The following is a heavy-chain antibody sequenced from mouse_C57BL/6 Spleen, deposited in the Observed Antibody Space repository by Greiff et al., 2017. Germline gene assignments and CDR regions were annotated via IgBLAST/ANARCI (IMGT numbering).Heavy chain of an antibody. CDR3: ARHGYGRGFAY. D-gene: IGHD2-2*01. CDR2: IDPSDSET. V-gene: IGHV1-52*01. Sequence: VQLQQPGAELVRPGSSVKLSCKASGYTFTSYWMHWVKQRPIQGLEWIGNIDPSDSETHYNQKFKDKATLTVDTSSSTAYMQLSSLTSEDSAVDYCARHGYGRGFAYWGQGTLVTVSA. J-gene: IGHJ3*01. CDR1: GYTFTSYW.